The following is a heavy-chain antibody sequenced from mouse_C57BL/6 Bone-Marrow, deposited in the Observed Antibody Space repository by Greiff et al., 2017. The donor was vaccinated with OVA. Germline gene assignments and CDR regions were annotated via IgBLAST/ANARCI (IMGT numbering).Heavy chain of an antibody. CDR2: IRNKANGYTT. CDR3: ARSLYYYGSSWYFDV. V-gene: IGHV7-3*01. D-gene: IGHD1-1*01. CDR1: GFTFTDYY. Sequence: DVHLVESGGGLVQPGDSLCLSCAASGFTFTDYYMSWVRQPPGEALEWLGFIRNKANGYTTEYSASVKGRFTISRDNSQSILYLQMNALRAEDSATYYCARSLYYYGSSWYFDVWGTGTTVTVSS. J-gene: IGHJ1*03.